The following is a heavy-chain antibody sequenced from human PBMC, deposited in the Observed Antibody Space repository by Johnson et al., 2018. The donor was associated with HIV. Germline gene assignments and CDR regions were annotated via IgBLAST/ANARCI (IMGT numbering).Heavy chain of an antibody. CDR2: FSGSGGSP. D-gene: IGHD4-23*01. CDR1: GFTFSSYA. J-gene: IGHJ3*02. Sequence: EVQLVESGGGLVQPGGSLRLSCAASGFTFSSYAMSWVRQAPGKGLEWVSAFSGSGGSPYYADSVKGRFTISRDNSKNSLYLQMNSLRAEDTAVYYWARRTVVTPGAFDIWGQGTLVTVSS. CDR3: ARRTVVTPGAFDI. V-gene: IGHV3-23*04.